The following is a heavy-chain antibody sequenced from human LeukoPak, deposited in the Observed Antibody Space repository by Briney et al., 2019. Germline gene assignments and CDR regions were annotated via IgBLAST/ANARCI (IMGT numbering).Heavy chain of an antibody. CDR3: ARVGSMIGRNFDY. J-gene: IGHJ4*02. Sequence: GGSLRLSCVTSGFIFRNYAMHWIRQTPGKGLEWVAVIFHDGTIQYYADSVKGRFTISRDNAKNSLYLQMNSLRAEDTAVYYCARVGSMIGRNFDYWGQGTLVTVSS. D-gene: IGHD3-22*01. V-gene: IGHV3-30*04. CDR2: IFHDGTIQ. CDR1: GFIFRNYA.